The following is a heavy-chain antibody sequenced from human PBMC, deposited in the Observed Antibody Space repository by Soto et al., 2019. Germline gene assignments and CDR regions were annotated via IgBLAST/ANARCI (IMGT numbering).Heavy chain of an antibody. J-gene: IGHJ5*02. CDR1: GGSISSSSYY. CDR3: ARLVRGLSIAAPNNNWFDP. CDR2: IYYSGST. V-gene: IGHV4-39*01. D-gene: IGHD6-13*01. Sequence: SETLSLTCTVSGGSISSSSYYWGWIRQPPGKGLEWIGTIYYSGSTYYNPSLKSRAISVDTSKNQFSLKLSSVTAADTAVYYCARLVRGLSIAAPNNNWFDPWGQGTLVTVSS.